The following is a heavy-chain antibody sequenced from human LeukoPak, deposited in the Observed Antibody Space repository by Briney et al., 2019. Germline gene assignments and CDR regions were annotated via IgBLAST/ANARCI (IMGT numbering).Heavy chain of an antibody. D-gene: IGHD2-2*01. CDR3: ARRYCSTTSCLLDY. CDR2: IYSGGST. Sequence: GGSLRLSCAASGLTVSSNYMSWVRQAPGKGLEWVSVIYSGGSTYYADSVKGRFTISRDNSKNTLYLQMNSLRAEDTAVYYCARRYCSTTSCLLDYWGQGTLVTVSS. CDR1: GLTVSSNY. J-gene: IGHJ4*02. V-gene: IGHV3-53*01.